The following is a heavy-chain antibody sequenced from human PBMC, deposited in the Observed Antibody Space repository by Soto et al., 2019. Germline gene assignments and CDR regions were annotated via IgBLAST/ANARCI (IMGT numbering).Heavy chain of an antibody. CDR1: GGSISSSSYY. Sequence: PSETLSLTCTVSGGSISSSSYYWGWIRQPPGKGLEWIGSIYYSGSTYYNPSLKSRVTISVDTSKNQFSLKLSSVTPEDTAVYYCARVASGWYFDYWGQGVLVT. D-gene: IGHD6-19*01. J-gene: IGHJ4*02. CDR2: IYYSGST. CDR3: ARVASGWYFDY. V-gene: IGHV4-39*01.